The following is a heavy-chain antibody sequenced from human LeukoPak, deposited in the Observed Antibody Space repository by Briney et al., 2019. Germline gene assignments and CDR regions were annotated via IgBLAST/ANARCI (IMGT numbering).Heavy chain of an antibody. CDR2: IYSGGST. J-gene: IGHJ4*02. Sequence: QPGGSLRLSCAASGFTFSNYGMHWVRQAPGKGLGWVSVIYSGGSTYYADSVKGRFTMSRDNSKNTLYLQMNSLRVEDTAVYYCARGSRSSSKGFDYWGQGTLVTVSS. D-gene: IGHD6-6*01. CDR3: ARGSRSSSKGFDY. V-gene: IGHV3-66*01. CDR1: GFTFSNYG.